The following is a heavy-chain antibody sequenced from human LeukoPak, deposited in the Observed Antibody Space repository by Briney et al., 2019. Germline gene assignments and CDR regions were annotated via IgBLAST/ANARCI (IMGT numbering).Heavy chain of an antibody. V-gene: IGHV3-15*01. Sequence: PGGSLRLSCVDSGFTFTNAWMSWVRQAPGKGLEWIGRIKSKTDGETTNYAESVRGRFTISRDDSKSAVYQQMNSLKIEDTAVYYCTTDLGTYYHGSQRLIPIDYWGQGTLVTVSS. CDR3: TTDLGTYYHGSQRLIPIDY. CDR2: IKSKTDGETT. J-gene: IGHJ4*02. D-gene: IGHD3-10*01. CDR1: GFTFTNAW.